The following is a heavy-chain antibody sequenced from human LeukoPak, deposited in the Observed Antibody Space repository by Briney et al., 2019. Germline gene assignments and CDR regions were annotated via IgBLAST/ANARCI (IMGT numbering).Heavy chain of an antibody. Sequence: GGSLRLSCAASGFTFSSYSMNWVRQAPGKGLEWVSSISSSSSYIYYADSVKGRFTISRGSAKNSLYLQMNSLRAEDTAVYYCARDLALHSGRDAGAFDIWGQGTMVTVSS. J-gene: IGHJ3*02. CDR2: ISSSSSYI. D-gene: IGHD1-26*01. CDR3: ARDLALHSGRDAGAFDI. V-gene: IGHV3-21*01. CDR1: GFTFSSYS.